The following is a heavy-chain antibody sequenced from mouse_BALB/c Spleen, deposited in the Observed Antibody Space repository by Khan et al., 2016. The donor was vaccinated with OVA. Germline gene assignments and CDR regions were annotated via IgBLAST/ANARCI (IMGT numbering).Heavy chain of an antibody. J-gene: IGHJ2*01. CDR2: INPSSGHT. Sequence: QVQLQQSGAELAKPGASVKMSCKASGYTFSNYWIHWVKQRPGQGLEWIGYINPSSGHTYYNQTFNDKAILTTDKSSSTAYMQLSSLTSEDSAVYYGARDRIDYWGQGTTLTVSS. V-gene: IGHV1-7*01. CDR3: ARDRIDY. CDR1: GYTFSNYW.